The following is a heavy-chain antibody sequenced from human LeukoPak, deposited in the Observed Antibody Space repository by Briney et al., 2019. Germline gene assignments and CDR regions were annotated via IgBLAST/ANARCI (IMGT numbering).Heavy chain of an antibody. CDR3: ARLLDYYFDY. CDR1: GGTFSSYA. CDR2: IIPIFGTA. V-gene: IGHV1-69*01. D-gene: IGHD3/OR15-3a*01. Sequence: GSSVKVSCKASGGTFSSYAISWVRQAPGPGLEWMGGIIPIFGTANYAQKFQGRVTITADESTSTAYMELRSPRSEDTAVYYCARLLDYYFDYWGQGTLVTVSS. J-gene: IGHJ4*02.